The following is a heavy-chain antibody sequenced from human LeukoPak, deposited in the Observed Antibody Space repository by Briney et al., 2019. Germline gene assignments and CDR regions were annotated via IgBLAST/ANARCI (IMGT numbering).Heavy chain of an antibody. Sequence: PSETLSLTCAVSGYSTTSSSWWGWIRQPPGKGLEWIGYIYHSGTTYYNPSLQSRVTMSVDTSKNQFSLKLSSVTAVDTAVYYCARKENVYYYFDYWGQGTLVTVS. CDR3: ARKENVYYYFDY. CDR2: IYHSGTT. D-gene: IGHD3-10*01. V-gene: IGHV4-28*01. CDR1: GYSTTSSSW. J-gene: IGHJ4*02.